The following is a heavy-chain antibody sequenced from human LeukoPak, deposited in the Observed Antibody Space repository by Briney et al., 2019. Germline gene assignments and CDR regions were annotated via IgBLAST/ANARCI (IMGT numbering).Heavy chain of an antibody. Sequence: RASVRVSCTASGYTFNMYDINWVRQTTGQGLEWMGWVSPTSGNTHYAQNLQGRVTMTWNSSITTAYMELSSLRSEDTAVFYCARVLARGRGALKERLLYNNVYYDMDVWGQGTTVTVSS. D-gene: IGHD1-26*01. CDR1: GYTFNMYD. V-gene: IGHV1-8*01. CDR3: ARVLARGRGALKERLLYNNVYYDMDV. J-gene: IGHJ6*02. CDR2: VSPTSGNT.